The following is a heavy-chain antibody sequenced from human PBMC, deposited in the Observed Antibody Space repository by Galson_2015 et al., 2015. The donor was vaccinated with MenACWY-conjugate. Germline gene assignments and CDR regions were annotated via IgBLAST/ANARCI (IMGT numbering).Heavy chain of an antibody. CDR2: FNPGDGKT. CDR3: AADRRQVRRGWLPY. J-gene: IGHJ4*02. CDR1: GYTLTDLS. D-gene: IGHD5-18*01. Sequence: SVKVSCKVFGYTLTDLSMYWVRQAPGKGLEWMGGFNPGDGKTIYAQRFQGRVTMTEDTSTDTAYMELSSLRSEDTAVYYCAADRRQVRRGWLPYWGQGTLVTVSS. V-gene: IGHV1-24*01.